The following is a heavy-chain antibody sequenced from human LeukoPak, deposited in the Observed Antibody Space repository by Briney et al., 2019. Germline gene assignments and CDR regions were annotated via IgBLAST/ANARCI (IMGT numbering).Heavy chain of an antibody. J-gene: IGHJ3*02. Sequence: NPSETLSLTCTVSGGSISSGSYCWSWIRQPAGKGLEWIGRIYTSGSTNYNPSLKSRVTISVDTSKNQFSLKLSSVTAADTAVYYCARIRGTGITMVRTLVAFDIWGQGTMVTVSS. CDR3: ARIRGTGITMVRTLVAFDI. V-gene: IGHV4-61*02. CDR2: IYTSGST. D-gene: IGHD3-10*01. CDR1: GGSISSGSYC.